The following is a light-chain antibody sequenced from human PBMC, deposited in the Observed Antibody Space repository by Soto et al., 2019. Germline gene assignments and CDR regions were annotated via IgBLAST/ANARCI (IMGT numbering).Light chain of an antibody. CDR3: HQYNNWPRT. CDR2: GAS. J-gene: IGKJ1*01. CDR1: QSVSIN. Sequence: EIVMTQSPATLSVSPGERATLSCRASQSVSINLAWYQQKPGQAPRLLIYGASSRATGIPARFSGSGSGTEFTLTISSLQSEDSAVYFCHQYNNWPRTFGQGTKVEIK. V-gene: IGKV3-15*01.